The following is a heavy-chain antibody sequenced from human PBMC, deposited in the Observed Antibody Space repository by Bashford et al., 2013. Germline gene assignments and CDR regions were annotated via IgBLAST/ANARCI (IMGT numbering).Heavy chain of an antibody. J-gene: IGHJ4*02. D-gene: IGHD5-12*01. CDR2: FDPEDGET. V-gene: IGHV1-24*01. CDR1: GYTLTELS. CDR3: ATSQISGYDLFHDY. Sequence: ASVKVSCKVSGYTLTELSMHWVRQAPGKGLEWMGGFDPEDGETIYAQKFQGRVTMTEDTSTDTAYMELSSLRSEDTAVYYCATSQISGYDLFHDYWGQGTLVTVSS.